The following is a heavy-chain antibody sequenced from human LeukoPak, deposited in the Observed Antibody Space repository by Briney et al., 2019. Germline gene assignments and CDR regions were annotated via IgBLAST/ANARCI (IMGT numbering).Heavy chain of an antibody. D-gene: IGHD6-19*01. Sequence: ASVKVSCKASEYTFTGYYMHWVRQAPGQGLEWMGWISPNSGGTNYAQKFQGRVTMTRDTSISTAYMELRRLRSDDTAVFYCARAVAGKYYFDYWGQGTLVTVSS. CDR1: EYTFTGYY. CDR2: ISPNSGGT. CDR3: ARAVAGKYYFDY. V-gene: IGHV1-2*02. J-gene: IGHJ4*02.